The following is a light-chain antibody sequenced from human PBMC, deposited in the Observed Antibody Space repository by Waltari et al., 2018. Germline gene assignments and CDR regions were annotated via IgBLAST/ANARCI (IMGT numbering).Light chain of an antibody. CDR1: NSDAGNYNL. CDR3: CSYAGSGTYV. J-gene: IGLJ1*01. Sequence: QSALTQPASVSGTPGQSITISCTGTNSDAGNYNLVSWYQHNPGEAPKLMICEVIKRPSGVSNRFSGSKSGNTASLTISGLQAEDEADYYCCSYAGSGTYVFGTGTKVTVL. CDR2: EVI. V-gene: IGLV2-23*02.